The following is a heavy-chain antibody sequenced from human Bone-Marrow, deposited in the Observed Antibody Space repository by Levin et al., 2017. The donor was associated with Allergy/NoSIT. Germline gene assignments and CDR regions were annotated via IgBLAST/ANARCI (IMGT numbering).Heavy chain of an antibody. Sequence: LSLTCAASGFTFSNAWMNWVRQAPGKGLEWVGRIKSKTDGGTTDYAAPVKGRFTISRDDSKNTLYLQMNSLKTEDTAVYYCTTFTTDPTVTSPYYFDYWGQGTLVTVSS. J-gene: IGHJ4*02. CDR1: GFTFSNAW. CDR2: IKSKTDGGTT. V-gene: IGHV3-15*07. D-gene: IGHD4-17*01. CDR3: TTFTTDPTVTSPYYFDY.